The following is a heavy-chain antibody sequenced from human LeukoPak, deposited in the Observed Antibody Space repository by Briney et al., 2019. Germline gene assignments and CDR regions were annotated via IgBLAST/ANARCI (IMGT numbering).Heavy chain of an antibody. CDR3: AKSGPYGSGFYYYYGMDV. J-gene: IGHJ6*04. CDR1: GFTFSSYA. CDR2: ISGSGGST. D-gene: IGHD3-10*01. V-gene: IGHV3-23*01. Sequence: GGSLRLSCAASGFTFSSYAMSWVRQAPGKGLEWVSAISGSGGSTYYADSVKGRFTISRDNSKNTLYLQMNSLRAEDTAVYYCAKSGPYGSGFYYYYGMDVWGKGTTVTVSS.